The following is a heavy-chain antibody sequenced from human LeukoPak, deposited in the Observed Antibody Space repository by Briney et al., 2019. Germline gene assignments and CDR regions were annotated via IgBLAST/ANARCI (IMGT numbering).Heavy chain of an antibody. Sequence: ASVKVSCKASGYTFTSYDINWVRQATGQGLEWMGWVNPNSGNTGYAQKFQARVTITRNTSISTAYMELSSLRSEDTAVYYCARGFNYDFWSGYYSPSQSFDYWGQGTLVTVSS. D-gene: IGHD3-3*01. CDR1: GYTFTSYD. V-gene: IGHV1-8*03. CDR3: ARGFNYDFWSGYYSPSQSFDY. CDR2: VNPNSGNT. J-gene: IGHJ4*02.